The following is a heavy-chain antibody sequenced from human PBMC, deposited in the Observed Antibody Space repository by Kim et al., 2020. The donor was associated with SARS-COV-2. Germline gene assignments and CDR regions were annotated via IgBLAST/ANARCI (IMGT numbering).Heavy chain of an antibody. Sequence: EKYYVDSVKGRFSISRDNAKNSLYLEMNSLRVEDTAVYYCARDLLDQTGSWGQGTLVTVSS. CDR3: ARDLLDQTGS. J-gene: IGHJ4*02. CDR2: EK. D-gene: IGHD1-1*01. V-gene: IGHV3-7*03.